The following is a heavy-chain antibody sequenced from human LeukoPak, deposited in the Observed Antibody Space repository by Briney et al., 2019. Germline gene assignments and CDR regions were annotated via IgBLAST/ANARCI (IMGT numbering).Heavy chain of an antibody. D-gene: IGHD6-19*01. Sequence: AASVKVSCKASGYTFTGYYMHWVRQAPGQGLEWMGWINPNSGGTNYAQKFQGRVTMTRDTSISTAYMELSRLRSDDTAVYYCARDLSGSGWHYFDYWGQGTLVTVSS. CDR2: INPNSGGT. CDR3: ARDLSGSGWHYFDY. J-gene: IGHJ4*02. V-gene: IGHV1-2*02. CDR1: GYTFTGYY.